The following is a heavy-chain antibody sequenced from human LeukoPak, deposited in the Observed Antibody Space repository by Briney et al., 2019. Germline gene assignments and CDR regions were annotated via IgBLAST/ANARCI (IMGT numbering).Heavy chain of an antibody. D-gene: IGHD5-24*01. V-gene: IGHV3-48*03. Sequence: GGSLRLSCAASGFTFSSYEMNWVRQAPGKGLEWVSYISSSGSTIYYADSVKGRFTISRDNAKNSLYLQMNSLRAEDTAVYYCARETGRDYYFDYWGQGTLVTVSS. CDR2: ISSSGSTI. J-gene: IGHJ4*02. CDR3: ARETGRDYYFDY. CDR1: GFTFSSYE.